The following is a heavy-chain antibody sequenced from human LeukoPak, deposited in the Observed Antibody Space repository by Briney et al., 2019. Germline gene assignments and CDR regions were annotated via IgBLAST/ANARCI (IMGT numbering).Heavy chain of an antibody. Sequence: SETLSLTCTVSGGSISSYYWSWIRQPPGKGLEWIGYIYYSGSTYYNPSLKSRVTISVDTSKNQFSLKLSSVTAADTAVYYCARDPIPYGALDYWGQGTLVTVSS. CDR2: IYYSGST. J-gene: IGHJ4*02. D-gene: IGHD4-17*01. CDR3: ARDPIPYGALDY. V-gene: IGHV4-59*12. CDR1: GGSISSYY.